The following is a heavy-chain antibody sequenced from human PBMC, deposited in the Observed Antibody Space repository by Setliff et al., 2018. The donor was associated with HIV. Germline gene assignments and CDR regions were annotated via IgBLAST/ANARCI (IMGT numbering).Heavy chain of an antibody. CDR2: IYYSGST. V-gene: IGHV4-59*01. J-gene: IGHJ4*02. Sequence: KSSETLSLTCTVSGGSISSYYWSWIRQPPGKGLEWIGYIYYSGSTNYNPSLKSRVTITVDTSKNQFSLKLSSVTAADTAVYYCAQLGMVDDFDYWGQGTLVTVSS. CDR1: GGSISSYY. CDR3: AQLGMVDDFDY. D-gene: IGHD1-1*01.